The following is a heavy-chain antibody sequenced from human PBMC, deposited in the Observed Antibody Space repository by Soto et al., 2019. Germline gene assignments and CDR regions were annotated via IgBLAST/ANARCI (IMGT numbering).Heavy chain of an antibody. D-gene: IGHD2-2*01. CDR2: IWYDGSNT. CDR3: SRGAGVVPAASNYYGMDA. V-gene: IGHV3-33*01. Sequence: PGGTLRLSWAASGFTFSSYSMHWVRQAPGEGLEREAVIWYDGSNTYYADSVKGRFTISRDNSKNTLYLQMNSLRAEDTAVYYCSRGAGVVPAASNYYGMDAWGQGTTVTVSS. CDR1: GFTFSSYS. J-gene: IGHJ6*02.